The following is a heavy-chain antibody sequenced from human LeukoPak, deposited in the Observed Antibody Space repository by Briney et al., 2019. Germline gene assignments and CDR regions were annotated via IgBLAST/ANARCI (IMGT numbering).Heavy chain of an antibody. Sequence: GGSLRLSCAASGFTFSSYGMNWVRQAPGKGLEWVSYISSGRPTINYADSVKGRFTISRDNAKNSLYLQMNSLRAEDTAVYYCAKDRRGDYNFDYWGQGTLVTVSS. CDR1: GFTFSSYG. V-gene: IGHV3-48*01. J-gene: IGHJ4*02. CDR3: AKDRRGDYNFDY. CDR2: ISSGRPTI. D-gene: IGHD4-17*01.